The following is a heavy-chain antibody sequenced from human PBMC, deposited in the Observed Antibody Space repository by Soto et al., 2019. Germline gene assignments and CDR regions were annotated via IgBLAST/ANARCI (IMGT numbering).Heavy chain of an antibody. D-gene: IGHD6-19*01. Sequence: QVQLVQSGAEVKKPGSSVKVSCKASGGTFSSYAISWVRQAPGQGLEWMGGIIPIFGTANYAQKFQGRVTITAAESTSTAYMELSGLRSEYTAVYYCARVGVSGWYYFDYWGQGTLVTVSS. CDR1: GGTFSSYA. V-gene: IGHV1-69*01. CDR3: ARVGVSGWYYFDY. J-gene: IGHJ4*02. CDR2: IIPIFGTA.